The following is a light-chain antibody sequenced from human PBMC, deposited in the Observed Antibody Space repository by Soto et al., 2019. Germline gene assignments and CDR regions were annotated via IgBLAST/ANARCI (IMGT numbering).Light chain of an antibody. CDR2: EVN. V-gene: IGLV2-23*02. CDR3: CSYAGSTTHYV. J-gene: IGLJ1*01. CDR1: SSDVGYYNL. Sequence: QSALTQPAAVSGSTGHAITISYTGTSSDVGYYNLVYWYQKHPGKAPKLIIYEVNKRPSGFSNRFSGSKSGNTASLTISVLQAEDEADYYCCSYAGSTTHYVFGTGTKVTVL.